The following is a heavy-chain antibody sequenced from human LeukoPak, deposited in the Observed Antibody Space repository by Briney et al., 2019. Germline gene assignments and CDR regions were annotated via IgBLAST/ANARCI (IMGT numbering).Heavy chain of an antibody. D-gene: IGHD6-19*01. CDR2: INHSGST. V-gene: IGHV4-34*01. CDR1: GGSFSGYY. Sequence: SETLSLTCAVYGGSFSGYYWSWIRQPPGKELEWIGEINHSGSTNYNPSLKSRVTISVDTSKNQFSLKLSSVTAADTAVYYCARSLPAGDAFDIWGQGTMVTVSS. CDR3: ARSLPAGDAFDI. J-gene: IGHJ3*02.